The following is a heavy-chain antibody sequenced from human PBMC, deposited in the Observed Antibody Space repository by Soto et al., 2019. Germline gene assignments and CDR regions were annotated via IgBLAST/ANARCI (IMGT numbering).Heavy chain of an antibody. V-gene: IGHV4-4*02. J-gene: IGHJ6*02. D-gene: IGHD3-16*01. Sequence: QVQLQESGPGLVKPSETLSLTCAVSGGPITTTTWWAWVRLPPGKGLEWIGELHHDGATNYNPSLESRITMSLAKSNIPFSLKLTSVTAADTAIYYCATQTISYTWGVWGRGTTVTVSS. CDR2: LHHDGAT. CDR1: GGPITTTTW. CDR3: ATQTISYTWGV.